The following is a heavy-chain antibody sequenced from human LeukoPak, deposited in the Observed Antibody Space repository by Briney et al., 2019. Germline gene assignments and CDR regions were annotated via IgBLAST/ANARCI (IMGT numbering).Heavy chain of an antibody. CDR2: INHNGNVN. Sequence: GGSLRLSWAVSGLTFSSSWMDWVRQAPGKGLEWVASINHNGNVNYYVDSVKGRFTISRDNAKNSLYLQMSNLRAEDTAVYFCARGGGLDVWGQGATVTVSS. J-gene: IGHJ6*02. CDR3: ARGGGLDV. CDR1: GLTFSSSW. V-gene: IGHV3-7*03. D-gene: IGHD3-16*01.